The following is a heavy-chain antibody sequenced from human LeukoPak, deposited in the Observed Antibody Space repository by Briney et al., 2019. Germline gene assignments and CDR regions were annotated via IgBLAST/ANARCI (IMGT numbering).Heavy chain of an antibody. D-gene: IGHD3-3*01. J-gene: IGHJ5*02. CDR2: IVVGSGNT. Sequence: SVKVSRKASGFTFTSSAMQWVRQARGQRLEWIGWIVVGSGNTNYAQKFQERVTITRDMSTSTAYMELSSLRSEDTAVYYCAASSYYDFWSVGRQASGFDPWGQGTLVTVSS. CDR1: GFTFTSSA. V-gene: IGHV1-58*02. CDR3: AASSYYDFWSVGRQASGFDP.